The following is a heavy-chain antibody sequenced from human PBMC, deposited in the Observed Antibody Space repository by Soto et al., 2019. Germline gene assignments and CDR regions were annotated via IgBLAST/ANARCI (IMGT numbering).Heavy chain of an antibody. CDR3: ARGLIGDTAAFDI. CDR2: ISSSSSYI. J-gene: IGHJ3*02. D-gene: IGHD5-18*01. V-gene: IGHV3-21*01. Sequence: LSLTCAASGFTFSSYSMNWVRQAPGKGLEWVSSISSSSSYIYYADSVKGRFTISRDNAKNSLYLQMNSLRAEDTAVYYCARGLIGDTAAFDIWGQGTMVTVSS. CDR1: GFTFSSYS.